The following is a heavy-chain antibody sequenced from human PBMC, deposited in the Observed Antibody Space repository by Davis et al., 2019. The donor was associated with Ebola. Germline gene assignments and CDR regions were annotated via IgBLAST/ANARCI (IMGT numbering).Heavy chain of an antibody. CDR3: ASGYYYDSSGYYGWWFDP. CDR1: GFTFSSYS. Sequence: GESLKISCAASGFTFSSYSMNWVRQAPGKGLEWVSYISSSSSTIYYADSVKGRFTISRDNAKNSLYLQMNSLRDEDTAVYYCASGYYYDSSGYYGWWFDPWGQGTLVTVSS. V-gene: IGHV3-48*02. CDR2: ISSSSSTI. J-gene: IGHJ5*02. D-gene: IGHD3-22*01.